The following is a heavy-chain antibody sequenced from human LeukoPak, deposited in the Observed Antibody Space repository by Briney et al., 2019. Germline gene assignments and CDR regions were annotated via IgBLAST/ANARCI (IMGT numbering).Heavy chain of an antibody. J-gene: IGHJ5*02. CDR2: MNPNSGNT. D-gene: IGHD6-6*01. CDR3: ARGGSIAARAGAFDP. CDR1: GYTFTSYD. V-gene: IGHV1-8*01. Sequence: ASVKVSCKASGYTFTSYDINWVRQATGQGLGWMGWMNPNSGNTGYAQKFQGRVTMTRNTSISTAYMELSSLRSEDTAVYYCARGGSIAARAGAFDPWGQGTLVTVSS.